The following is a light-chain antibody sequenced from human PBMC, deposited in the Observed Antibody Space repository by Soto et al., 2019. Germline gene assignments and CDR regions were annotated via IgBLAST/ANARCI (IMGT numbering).Light chain of an antibody. J-gene: IGLJ1*01. CDR2: EVS. Sequence: QSALTQPASVSGSPGQSITISCTGTSSDVGGYNYVAWYQQHPGKVPRLMIYEVSNRPSGVSNRFSGSKSGSTASLTISGLQAEDGADYYCISYTSSSTSYVFGTGTKVTVL. V-gene: IGLV2-14*01. CDR3: ISYTSSSTSYV. CDR1: SSDVGGYNY.